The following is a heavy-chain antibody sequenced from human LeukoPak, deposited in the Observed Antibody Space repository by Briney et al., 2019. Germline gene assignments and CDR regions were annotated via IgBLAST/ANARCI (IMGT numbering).Heavy chain of an antibody. CDR2: IKHNGDEL. CDR3: ARELRTFDS. CDR1: GFTFSSYW. D-gene: IGHD3-16*01. J-gene: IGHJ4*02. V-gene: IGHV3-7*01. Sequence: GGSLRLSCAASGFTFSSYWTTWVRQAPGKGLEWVANIKHNGDELNYVDSVEDRFTISRDNAKNSLYLHMTGLRAEDTAVYYCARELRTFDSWGQGTLVTVSS.